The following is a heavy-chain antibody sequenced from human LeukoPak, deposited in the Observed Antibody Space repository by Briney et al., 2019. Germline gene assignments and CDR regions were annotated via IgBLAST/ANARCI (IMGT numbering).Heavy chain of an antibody. D-gene: IGHD6-13*01. CDR1: GGSISSSSYY. CDR3: ARVTGYMTEDYFDY. V-gene: IGHV4-61*05. Sequence: PSETLSLTCTVSGGSISSSSYYWGWIRQPPGKGLEWIGYIYYSGSTNYNPSLKSRVTISVDTSKNQFSLRLSSVTAADTAVYYCARVTGYMTEDYFDYWGQGTLITVSS. J-gene: IGHJ4*02. CDR2: IYYSGST.